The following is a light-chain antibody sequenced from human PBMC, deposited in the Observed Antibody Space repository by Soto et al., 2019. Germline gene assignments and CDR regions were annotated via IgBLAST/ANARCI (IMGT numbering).Light chain of an antibody. CDR1: SSDVGGYNY. V-gene: IGLV2-8*01. CDR2: EVT. Sequence: QSVLTQPPSASGSPGQSVTISCTGTSSDVGGYNYVSWYRQHPGKAPKLMIYEVTKRPSGVPDRFSCSKSDNTASLTVSGLQAEDEADYYCSSYAGSNNFVVFGGGTKLTVL. J-gene: IGLJ2*01. CDR3: SSYAGSNNFVV.